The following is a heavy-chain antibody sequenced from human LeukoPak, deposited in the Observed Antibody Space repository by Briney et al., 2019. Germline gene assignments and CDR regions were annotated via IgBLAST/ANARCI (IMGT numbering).Heavy chain of an antibody. Sequence: SETLSLTCTVSGDSISSYYWNWIRQPPAKGLEWSGYIYYSGDTDYNPSLKSRVSMSVDTSKNQISLKLNPVTAADTAVYYCASGGFGVLGGYWGQGTLVTVS. CDR3: ASGGFGVLGGY. CDR2: IYYSGDT. V-gene: IGHV4-59*01. CDR1: GDSISSYY. D-gene: IGHD3-10*01. J-gene: IGHJ4*02.